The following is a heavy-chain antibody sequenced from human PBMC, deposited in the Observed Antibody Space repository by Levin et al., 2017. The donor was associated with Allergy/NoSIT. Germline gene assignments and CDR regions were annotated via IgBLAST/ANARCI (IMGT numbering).Heavy chain of an antibody. J-gene: IGHJ3*02. V-gene: IGHV4-31*03. CDR1: GGSISSGGYY. CDR2: IYYSGST. Sequence: SQTLSLTCTVSGGSISSGGYYWSWIRQHPGKGLEWIGYIYYSGSTYYNPSLKSRVTISVDTSKNQFSLKLSSVTAADTAVYYCARFGGGSDRAFDIWGQGTMVTVSS. D-gene: IGHD3-10*01. CDR3: ARFGGGSDRAFDI.